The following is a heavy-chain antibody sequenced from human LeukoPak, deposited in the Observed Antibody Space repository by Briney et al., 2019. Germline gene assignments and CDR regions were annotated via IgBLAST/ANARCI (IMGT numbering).Heavy chain of an antibody. J-gene: IGHJ4*02. CDR2: IRFDGSDQ. D-gene: IGHD5-18*01. CDR1: GFTFRTYG. Sequence: GGSLRVSCSASGFTFRTYGMHWVRQSPGKGLEWVAFIRFDGSDQYYADSVKGRFTISRDNSNNTLSLQMNTLRGDDTAVYFCAKGYGESHFDSWGQGTLVTVSS. V-gene: IGHV3-30*02. CDR3: AKGYGESHFDS.